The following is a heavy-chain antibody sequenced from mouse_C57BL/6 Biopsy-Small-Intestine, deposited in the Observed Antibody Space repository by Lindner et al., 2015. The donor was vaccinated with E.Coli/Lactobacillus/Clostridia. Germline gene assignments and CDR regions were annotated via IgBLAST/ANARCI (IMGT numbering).Heavy chain of an antibody. CDR3: ARGRDYFFDY. CDR2: ILPGSGGT. J-gene: IGHJ2*01. V-gene: IGHV1-9*01. Sequence: VQLQESGAELMKPGASVKLSCKATGYTFTGYWIEWVKQRPGHGLEWIGEILPGSGGTNYNEKFKGKATFTADTSSNTAYMQLSSLTTEDSAIYYCARGRDYFFDYWGQGTTLTVSS. CDR1: GYTFTGYW.